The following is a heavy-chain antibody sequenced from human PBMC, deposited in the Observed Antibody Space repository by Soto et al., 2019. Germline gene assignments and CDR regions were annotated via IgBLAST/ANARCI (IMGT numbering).Heavy chain of an antibody. J-gene: IGHJ4*02. CDR3: TRGPRSTSTGTGAF. V-gene: IGHV3-74*01. D-gene: IGHD1-1*01. CDR1: GFTFSMFW. Sequence: GGSLRLSCTASGFTFSMFWMHWVRQVPGKGPEWVSRINDDGISTNYADSVKGRFTISRDNAKNILYLQMNALRVEDTAVYYCTRGPRSTSTGTGAFWGQGTLVTVSS. CDR2: INDDGIST.